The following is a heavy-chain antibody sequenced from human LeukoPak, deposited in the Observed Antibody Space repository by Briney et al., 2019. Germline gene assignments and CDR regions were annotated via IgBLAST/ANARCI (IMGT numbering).Heavy chain of an antibody. CDR3: ARGITIFNWFDP. V-gene: IGHV4-4*02. CDR1: GGSISSSNW. Sequence: SGTLSLTCAVSGGSISSSNWWSWVRQPPGKGLEWIGQIYHSGSTNYNPSLKSRVAMSIDKSKNQFSLKLSSVTAADTAVYYCARGITIFNWFDPWGQGTLVTVSS. D-gene: IGHD3-3*01. CDR2: IYHSGST. J-gene: IGHJ5*02.